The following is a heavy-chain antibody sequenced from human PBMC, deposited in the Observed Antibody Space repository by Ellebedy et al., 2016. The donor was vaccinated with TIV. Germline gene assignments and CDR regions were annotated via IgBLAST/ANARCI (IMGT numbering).Heavy chain of an antibody. Sequence: GGSLRLSCAASGFTFSASAMHWVRQAPGKGLEWVAFIRYDGSNKYYADSVKGRFTISRDNSKNTLYLQMNSLRAEDTAVYYCTSRRSVDLYYFDYWGQGTLVTVSS. V-gene: IGHV3-30*02. D-gene: IGHD2-2*01. J-gene: IGHJ4*02. CDR1: GFTFSASA. CDR2: IRYDGSNK. CDR3: TSRRSVDLYYFDY.